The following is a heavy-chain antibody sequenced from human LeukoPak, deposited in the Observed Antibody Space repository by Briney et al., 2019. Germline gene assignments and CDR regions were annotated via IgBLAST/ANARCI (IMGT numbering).Heavy chain of an antibody. CDR1: GGSFTGQY. V-gene: IGHV4-34*01. J-gene: IGHJ4*02. CDR3: ARAGTGDRSAVFDS. CDR2: INHNGHI. Sequence: SETLALTCAVYGGSFTGQYWNWIRQAPGKGLEWIGEINHNGHINYNPSLKSRVTIFVDTSKKQFSLRLASLTADDTALYYCARAGTGDRSAVFDSWGQESLVTVSS. D-gene: IGHD7-27*01.